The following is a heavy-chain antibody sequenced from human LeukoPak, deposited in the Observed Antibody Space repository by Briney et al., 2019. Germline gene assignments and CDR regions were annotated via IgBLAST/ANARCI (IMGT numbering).Heavy chain of an antibody. V-gene: IGHV1-18*01. D-gene: IGHD3-16*01. CDR1: GYTFSNFG. J-gene: IGHJ3*02. CDR2: ISGYNGNT. Sequence: GASVKVSCKASGYTFSNFGISWVRQAPGQGLEWMGWISGYNGNTDYAQKLQGRVTVTTDTSTRTAYLELRSLRSDDTAVYYCAKAQEGGWYAFDIWGQGTMVTVSP. CDR3: AKAQEGGWYAFDI.